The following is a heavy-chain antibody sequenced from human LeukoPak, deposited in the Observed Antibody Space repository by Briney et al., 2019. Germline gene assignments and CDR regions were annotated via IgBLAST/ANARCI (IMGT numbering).Heavy chain of an antibody. V-gene: IGHV4-38-2*02. CDR3: ARELGLYGSGSYYHPANWFDP. D-gene: IGHD3-10*01. CDR1: GYPINNAYY. CDR2: LYHPDST. Sequence: SETLSLTCAVSGYPINNAYYWVWIRQPPGKGLEWIGSLYHPDSTYYNPSLKSRVTMSVDTSKNQFSLKLSSVTAADTAVYYCARELGLYGSGSYYHPANWFDPWGQGTLVTVSS. J-gene: IGHJ5*02.